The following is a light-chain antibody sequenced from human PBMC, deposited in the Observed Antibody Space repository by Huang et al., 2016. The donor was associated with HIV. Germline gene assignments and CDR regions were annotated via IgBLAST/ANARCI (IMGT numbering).Light chain of an antibody. CDR2: ESA. J-gene: IGKJ4*01. CDR1: QSVSNH. V-gene: IGKV3-11*01. Sequence: EIVLTQSPATLSLSPGEGATLSGRASQSVSNHLAWYKQRAGQVPRLLIYESANRAAGSPARFSGSGSGTDFTLTITSLEPEDFAVYYCQERTNWPRLTFGGGTKVEIK. CDR3: QERTNWPRLT.